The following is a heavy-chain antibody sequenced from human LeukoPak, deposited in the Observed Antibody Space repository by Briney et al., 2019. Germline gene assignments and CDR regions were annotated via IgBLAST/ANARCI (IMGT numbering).Heavy chain of an antibody. CDR2: ISAYNGNT. J-gene: IGHJ4*02. D-gene: IGHD6-6*01. Sequence: EASMKVSCKASGYIFTSYGISWVRQAPGQGLEWMGWISAYNGNTNYAQKFQGRVTMTRDTSTSTVYLELSSLRSEDTAVYYCARAYSTSSPFDYWGQGTLVTVSS. V-gene: IGHV1-18*01. CDR1: GYIFTSYG. CDR3: ARAYSTSSPFDY.